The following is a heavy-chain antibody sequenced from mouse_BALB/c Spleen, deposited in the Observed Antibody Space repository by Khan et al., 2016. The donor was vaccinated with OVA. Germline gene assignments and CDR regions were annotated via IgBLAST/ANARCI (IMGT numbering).Heavy chain of an antibody. V-gene: IGHV1-9*01. J-gene: IGHJ1*01. CDR1: GYTFSSYW. CDR3: AICGNHCYFDV. Sequence: QVQLKQSGAELMKPGASVKISCKATGYTFSSYWIEWVKQRPGHGLEWIGEILPGSGSTNYNERFKGKATFTADTSSNTVYMQLSSLTSDDSAVYYCAICGNHCYFDVWGAGTTVTVSS. D-gene: IGHD2-1*01. CDR2: ILPGSGST.